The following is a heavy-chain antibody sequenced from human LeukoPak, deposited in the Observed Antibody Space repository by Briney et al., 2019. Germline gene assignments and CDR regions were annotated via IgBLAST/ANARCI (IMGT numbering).Heavy chain of an antibody. V-gene: IGHV3-48*01. CDR3: AKGGATVSQYYYYYMDV. J-gene: IGHJ6*03. Sequence: PGGSLRLSCAASGFTFSSYGMTWVRQAPGKGLEWVSYISSSSSTIYYADSVKGRFTISRDNSKNTLYLQMNSLRAEDTAVYYCAKGGATVSQYYYYYMDVWGKGTTVTVSS. CDR1: GFTFSSYG. CDR2: ISSSSSTI. D-gene: IGHD4-17*01.